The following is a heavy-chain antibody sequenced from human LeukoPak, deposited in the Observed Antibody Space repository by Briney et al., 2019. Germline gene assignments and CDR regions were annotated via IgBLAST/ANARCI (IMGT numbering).Heavy chain of an antibody. D-gene: IGHD5-12*01. Sequence: ASVKVSCKASGVTFIAYYIHWVRLAPGQGPEWVGWINPNGGTRNAQKFQGRVTMTRDTSTSTAYLELYNLRSDDTAVYYRARDEDAHAGLCMGVWGQGTTVTVSS. CDR1: GVTFIAYY. V-gene: IGHV1-2*02. J-gene: IGHJ6*02. CDR2: INPNGGT. CDR3: ARDEDAHAGLCMGV.